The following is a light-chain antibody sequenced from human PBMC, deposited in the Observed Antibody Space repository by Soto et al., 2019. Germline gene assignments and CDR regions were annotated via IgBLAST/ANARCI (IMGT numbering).Light chain of an antibody. V-gene: IGKV3-20*01. Sequence: EIVSTQSPGPLSLSPGERATLSCRASQSVSSTYLAWYQQKPGQAPRLLIYRTSTRATGIPDRFGGSGSGTDFTLTIRRLEPEDFAVDYCQQFGSSVTFGQGTRLEIK. J-gene: IGKJ5*01. CDR1: QSVSSTY. CDR3: QQFGSSVT. CDR2: RTS.